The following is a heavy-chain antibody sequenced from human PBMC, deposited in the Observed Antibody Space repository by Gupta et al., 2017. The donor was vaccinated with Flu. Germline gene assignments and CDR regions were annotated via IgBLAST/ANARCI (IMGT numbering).Heavy chain of an antibody. J-gene: IGHJ4*02. CDR3: ASPLYYYDSSWGVHY. CDR2: ISSSSSTI. CDR1: GFTFSSDS. D-gene: IGHD3-22*01. Sequence: EVQLVESGGGLVQPGGSLRLSCAASGFTFSSDSMNWVRQAPGKGLEWVSYISSSSSTIYYADSVKGRFTISRDNAKNSLYLQMNSLRDEDTAVYYCASPLYYYDSSWGVHYWGQGTLVTVSS. V-gene: IGHV3-48*02.